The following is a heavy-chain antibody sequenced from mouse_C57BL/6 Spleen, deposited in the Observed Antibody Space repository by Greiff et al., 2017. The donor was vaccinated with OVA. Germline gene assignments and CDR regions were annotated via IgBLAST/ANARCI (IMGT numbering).Heavy chain of an antibody. J-gene: IGHJ4*01. D-gene: IGHD3-1*01. CDR2: IDPSDSYT. CDR3: ARDWSRGAMDY. Sequence: QVQLQQPGAELVKPGASVKLSCKASGYTFTSYWMQWVKQRPGQGLEWIGEIDPSDSYTNYNQKFKGKATLTVGTSSSTAYMQLSSLTSEDSAVYYCARDWSRGAMDYWGQGTSVTVSS. V-gene: IGHV1-50*01. CDR1: GYTFTSYW.